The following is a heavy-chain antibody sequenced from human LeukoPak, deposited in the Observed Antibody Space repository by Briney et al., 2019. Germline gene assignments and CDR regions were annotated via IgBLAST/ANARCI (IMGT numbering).Heavy chain of an antibody. CDR2: MNPSSGYT. V-gene: IGHV1-8*01. Sequence: ASVRVSCKASGYPFTTYDINWVRKATGQGLEWMGWMNPSSGYTGYSQKFQGRVTMTRNTSITTAYMELSSLRSEDTAVYYCARELREEMAPELETDAFDIWGQGTMVNVSS. J-gene: IGHJ3*02. CDR3: ARELREEMAPELETDAFDI. D-gene: IGHD5-24*01. CDR1: GYPFTTYD.